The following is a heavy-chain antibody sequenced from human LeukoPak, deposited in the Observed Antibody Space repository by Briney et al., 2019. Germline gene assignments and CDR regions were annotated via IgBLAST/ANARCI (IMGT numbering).Heavy chain of an antibody. CDR3: ARGYDFWSGYPTNWFDP. V-gene: IGHV4-4*02. CDR1: GGSISSSNW. Sequence: SGTLSLTCAVSGGSISSSNWWSWVRQPPGKGLEWIGEIYHSGSTNYNPSLKSRVTISVDKSKNQFSLKLSSVTAADTAVYYCARGYDFWSGYPTNWFDPWGQGTLVTVSS. J-gene: IGHJ5*02. D-gene: IGHD3-3*01. CDR2: IYHSGST.